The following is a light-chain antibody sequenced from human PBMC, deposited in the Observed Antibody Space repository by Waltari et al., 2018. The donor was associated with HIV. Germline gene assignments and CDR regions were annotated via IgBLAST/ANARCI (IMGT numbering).Light chain of an antibody. J-gene: IGKJ3*01. CDR1: QRVLYSSNNKIY. Sequence: DIVMTQSPDYLAVSLGERATINCESSQRVLYSSNNKIYLAGYQEKPGQPPKLLIYWASTRESGVPDRFSGSGSGTNFTRTIGSLQAEDVAVYYCQQDYSTPPTFGPGTKVDIK. CDR2: WAS. CDR3: QQDYSTPPT. V-gene: IGKV4-1*01.